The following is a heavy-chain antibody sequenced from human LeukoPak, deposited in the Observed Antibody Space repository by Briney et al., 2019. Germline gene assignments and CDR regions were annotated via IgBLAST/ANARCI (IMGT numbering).Heavy chain of an antibody. CDR1: GGSLSSSSYY. CDR2: IYYSGST. CDR3: AVRHDAFDI. Sequence: SETLSLTCTVSGGSLSSSSYYWGWIRQPPGKGLEWIGSIYYSGSTYYNPSLKSRVTISVDTSKDQFSLKLSSVTAADTAVYYCAVRHDAFDIWGQGTMVTVSS. V-gene: IGHV4-39*01. J-gene: IGHJ3*02.